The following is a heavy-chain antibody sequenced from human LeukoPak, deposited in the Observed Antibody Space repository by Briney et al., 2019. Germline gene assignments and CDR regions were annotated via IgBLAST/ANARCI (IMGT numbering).Heavy chain of an antibody. J-gene: IGHJ4*02. Sequence: GGSLRLSCAASGFTFGNYAMSWVRQAPGKGLEWVSGVTGDTYYADSVKGRFTISRDNAKNTVYLQMNSLRAEDTAVYYCARDEPTYCGGDCYRDCWGQGTLVTVSS. CDR3: ARDEPTYCGGDCYRDC. CDR1: GFTFGNYA. V-gene: IGHV3-23*01. CDR2: VTGDT. D-gene: IGHD2-21*02.